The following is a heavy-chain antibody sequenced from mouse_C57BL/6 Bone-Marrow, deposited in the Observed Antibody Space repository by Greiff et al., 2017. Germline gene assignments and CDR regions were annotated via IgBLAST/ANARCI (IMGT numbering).Heavy chain of an antibody. D-gene: IGHD2-3*01. CDR3: ARRTGDGYFFFDC. V-gene: IGHV1-50*01. Sequence: QVQLQQPGAELVKPGASVKLSCKASGYTFTSYWMQWVKQRPGQGLEWIGEIDPSDSYTNYNQKFKGKATLTVDTSSSTAYMQLSSLTSEDSAVYYCARRTGDGYFFFDCWGQSTTLTGST. J-gene: IGHJ2*01. CDR1: GYTFTSYW. CDR2: IDPSDSYT.